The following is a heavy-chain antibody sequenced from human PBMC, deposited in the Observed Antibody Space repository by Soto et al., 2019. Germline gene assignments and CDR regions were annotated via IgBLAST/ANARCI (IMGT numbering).Heavy chain of an antibody. V-gene: IGHV4-34*01. CDR3: ARANYYYDSSGYLDLLDY. Sequence: SETLSLTCTVSGGSISSYYWSWIRQPPGTGLEWIGEINHSGSTNYNPSLKSRIIISVDKSTNQFSLKLSSVTAADTAVYYCARANYYYDSSGYLDLLDYWGQGTLVTVSS. D-gene: IGHD3-22*01. CDR1: GGSISSYY. CDR2: INHSGST. J-gene: IGHJ4*02.